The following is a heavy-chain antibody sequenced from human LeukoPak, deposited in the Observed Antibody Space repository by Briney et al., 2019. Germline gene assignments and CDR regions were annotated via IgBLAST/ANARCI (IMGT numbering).Heavy chain of an antibody. J-gene: IGHJ4*02. V-gene: IGHV3-7*01. CDR2: IKQDGSEY. D-gene: IGHD2-8*01. CDR1: GFTFSSDN. CDR3: ARGINVYYWSTVLGY. Sequence: PGGSLRLSCAASGFTFSSDNMNWVRQAPGEGLEWVANIKQDGSEYYYVDSVKGRFTISRDNATTSLYLQMNNVRGEDTAVYYCARGINVYYWSTVLGYWGQGTLVTVSS.